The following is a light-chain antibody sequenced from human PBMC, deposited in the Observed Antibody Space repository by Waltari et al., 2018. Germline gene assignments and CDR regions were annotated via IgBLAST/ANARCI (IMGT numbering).Light chain of an antibody. CDR1: QNINTY. J-gene: IGKJ2*01. Sequence: DMQMKQSPSSLSASVGDRITISCRAIQNINTYINWYQQKPGKAPKLLIYAAINLQSGVPARFRGSGSGTDFSLTISSLQPEDSATYYCQQTYSTSLFGQGTKLEIK. V-gene: IGKV1-39*01. CDR2: AAI. CDR3: QQTYSTSL.